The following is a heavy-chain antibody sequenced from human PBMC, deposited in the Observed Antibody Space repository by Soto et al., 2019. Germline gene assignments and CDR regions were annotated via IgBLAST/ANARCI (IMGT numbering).Heavy chain of an antibody. J-gene: IGHJ4*02. Sequence: NPSETLSLTCTVSGGSISNYYWSWIRQPPGKGLEWIGYIFYSGSTTYNPSLKSRATISIDTSKNQVSLKLSSVTAEDTAVYYCATLPRGDWGQGTLVTVSS. CDR3: ATLPRGD. V-gene: IGHV4-59*08. CDR2: IFYSGST. D-gene: IGHD3-10*01. CDR1: GGSISNYY.